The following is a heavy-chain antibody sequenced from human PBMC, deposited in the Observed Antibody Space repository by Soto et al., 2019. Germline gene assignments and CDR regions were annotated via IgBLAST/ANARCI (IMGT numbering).Heavy chain of an antibody. CDR1: GGSISSSSYY. D-gene: IGHD5-12*01. CDR2: IYYSGST. Sequence: SETLSLTCTVSGGSISSSSYYWGWIRQPPGKGLEWIGSIYYSGSTYYNPSLKSRVTISVDTSKNQFSLKLSSVTAADTAVYYCASLENGYVNIVATMHWGQGTLVTVSS. V-gene: IGHV4-39*01. CDR3: ASLENGYVNIVATMH. J-gene: IGHJ4*02.